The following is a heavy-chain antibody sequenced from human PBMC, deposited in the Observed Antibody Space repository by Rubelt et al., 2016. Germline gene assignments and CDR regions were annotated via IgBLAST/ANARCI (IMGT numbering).Heavy chain of an antibody. CDR3: VKCYYDSSGYYYDY. J-gene: IGHJ4*02. Sequence: QVQLVESGGGVVQPGRSLRLSCAASGFTFSSYGMHWVRQAPGKGLEWVAVISYDGSNKYYADSVKGRFTISRDNSKNTLYLQMKSLRAEDTAVYYCVKCYYDSSGYYYDYWGQGTLVTVSS. CDR1: GFTFSSYG. CDR2: ISYDGSNK. V-gene: IGHV3-30*18. D-gene: IGHD3-22*01.